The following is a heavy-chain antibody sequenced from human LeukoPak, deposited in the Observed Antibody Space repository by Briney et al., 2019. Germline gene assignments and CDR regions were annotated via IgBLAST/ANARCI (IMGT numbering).Heavy chain of an antibody. V-gene: IGHV4-59*01. CDR3: ARDLSEGAAAGSWFDP. D-gene: IGHD6-13*01. J-gene: IGHJ5*02. CDR2: IYYSGST. Sequence: SETLSLTCTVSGGSISSYYWSWIRQPPGKGLEWIGYIYYSGSTNYNPSFKSRVTISVDTSKNQFSLKLSSVTAADTAVYYCARDLSEGAAAGSWFDPWGQGTLVTVSS. CDR1: GGSISSYY.